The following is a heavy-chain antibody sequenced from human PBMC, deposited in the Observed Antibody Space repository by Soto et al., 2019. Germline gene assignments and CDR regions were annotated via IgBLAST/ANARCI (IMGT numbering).Heavy chain of an antibody. J-gene: IGHJ6*02. V-gene: IGHV1-69*02. CDR2: FIPILVIT. CDR3: ARCRCDNYWLDDSGMDD. D-gene: IGHD3-9*01. CDR1: GDTFRNYS. Sequence: QVHLVQSGAEVKKAGSSVKVSCKASGDTFRNYSIPWVRQSPGQGHERVGRFIPILVITNDAEKFKGRVTFTADKLTSTVNMELISLRTGDTAVYYCARCRCDNYWLDDSGMDDWGQGTMVTVSS.